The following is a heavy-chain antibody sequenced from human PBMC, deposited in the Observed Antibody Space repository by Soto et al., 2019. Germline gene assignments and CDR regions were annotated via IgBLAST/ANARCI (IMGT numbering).Heavy chain of an antibody. V-gene: IGHV5-51*01. CDR1: EYSFANQW. D-gene: IGHD1-1*01. Sequence: GESLKISCKGSEYSFANQWIGWVRQMPGKGLEWVGIISPDTSRTLYSPSLQGHVTISVDKSISTVYLQWNSLKASDTAMYYCTRRRNDVTKPSAWLDTWGQGTLVTVSS. CDR3: TRRRNDVTKPSAWLDT. J-gene: IGHJ5*01. CDR2: ISPDTSRT.